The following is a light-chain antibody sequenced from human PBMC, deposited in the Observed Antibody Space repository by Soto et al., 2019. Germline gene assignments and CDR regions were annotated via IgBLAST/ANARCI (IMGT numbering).Light chain of an antibody. CDR3: QHYDDYSGFT. J-gene: IGKJ3*01. V-gene: IGKV1-39*01. CDR2: VAS. Sequence: DIQMTQSPSFLSASVGDRVTITCWASQSISSYLHWYQQKPGRAPRLLISVASSLQSGVSSRFSGRGSGTRFTLTISSLQPEDIATYYCQHYDDYSGFTFGPGTKVDLK. CDR1: QSISSY.